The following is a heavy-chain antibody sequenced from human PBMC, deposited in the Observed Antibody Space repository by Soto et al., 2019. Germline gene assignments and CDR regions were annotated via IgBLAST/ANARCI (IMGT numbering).Heavy chain of an antibody. Sequence: GGSLRLSCAASGFTFSSYGMHWVRQAPGKGLEWVAVISYDGSNKYYADSVKGRFTISRDNSKNTLYLQMNSLRAEDTAVYYCAKDLEDYYDRSGYPLDYRGQGTLVTGSS. V-gene: IGHV3-30*18. D-gene: IGHD3-22*01. J-gene: IGHJ4*02. CDR2: ISYDGSNK. CDR1: GFTFSSYG. CDR3: AKDLEDYYDRSGYPLDY.